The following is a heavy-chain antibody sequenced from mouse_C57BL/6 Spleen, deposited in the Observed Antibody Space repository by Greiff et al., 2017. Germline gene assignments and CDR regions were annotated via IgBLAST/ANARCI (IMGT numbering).Heavy chain of an antibody. V-gene: IGHV5-4*01. CDR2: ISYGGSYT. Sequence: DVKLVESGGGLVKPGGSLKLSCAASGFPFSSYAMSWVRQTPEKRLEWVATISYGGSYTYYPDNVKGRCTISRDNAKNNLYLQMSHLKSEDTAMYYCARDTTVVAPRAMDYWGQGTSVTVSS. CDR1: GFPFSSYA. CDR3: ARDTTVVAPRAMDY. J-gene: IGHJ4*01. D-gene: IGHD1-1*01.